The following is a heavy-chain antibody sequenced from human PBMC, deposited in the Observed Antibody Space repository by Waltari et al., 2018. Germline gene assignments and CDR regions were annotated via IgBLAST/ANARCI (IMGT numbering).Heavy chain of an antibody. V-gene: IGHV3-23*03. CDR3: AKGGGTFGYYYYYMDV. Sequence: EVQLLESGGGLVQPGGSLRLSCAASGFTFSSYAMRWVRQAPGQGLEWVSVIYSGGSSTYYADSVKGRFTISRDNSKNTLYLQMNSLRAEDTAVYYCAKGGGTFGYYYYYMDVWGKGTTVTVSS. CDR1: GFTFSSYA. CDR2: IYSGGSST. D-gene: IGHD3-10*01. J-gene: IGHJ6*03.